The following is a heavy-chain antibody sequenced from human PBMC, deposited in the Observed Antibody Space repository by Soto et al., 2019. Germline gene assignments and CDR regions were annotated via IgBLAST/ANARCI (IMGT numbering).Heavy chain of an antibody. CDR1: GGSFSGYY. CDR3: ARGRARGSSSWYGGYYYYGMDV. Sequence: SETLSLTCAVYGGSFSGYYRSWIRQPPGKGLEWIGEINHSGSTNYNPSLKSRVTISVDTSKNQFSLKLSSVTAADTAVYYCARGRARGSSSWYGGYYYYGMDVWGQGTTVTVSS. J-gene: IGHJ6*02. CDR2: INHSGST. V-gene: IGHV4-34*01. D-gene: IGHD6-13*01.